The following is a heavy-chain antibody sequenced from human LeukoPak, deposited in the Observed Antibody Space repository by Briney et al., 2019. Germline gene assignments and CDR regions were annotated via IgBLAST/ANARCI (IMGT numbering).Heavy chain of an antibody. V-gene: IGHV3-48*04. J-gene: IGHJ4*02. D-gene: IGHD1-14*01. Sequence: GGSLRLSCAASGFTFSSYSMNWVRQAPGKGLEWVSYISSSSSTIYYAGSVKGRFTISRDNAKNSLYLQMNSLRAEDTAVYYCARVNRRPDWGQGTLVTVSS. CDR1: GFTFSSYS. CDR2: ISSSSSTI. CDR3: ARVNRRPD.